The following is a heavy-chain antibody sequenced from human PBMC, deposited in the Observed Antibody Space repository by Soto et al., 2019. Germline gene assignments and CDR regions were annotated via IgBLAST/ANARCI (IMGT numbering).Heavy chain of an antibody. Sequence: ASVKVSCKASGYTFTSYYMHWVRQAPGQGLEWMGIINPSGGSTSYAQKFQGRVTMTRDTSTSTVYMELSSLRSEDMAVYYCARDGIGVVPAASCGMDVWGQGTTVTAP. CDR2: INPSGGST. CDR3: ARDGIGVVPAASCGMDV. CDR1: GYTFTSYY. V-gene: IGHV1-46*01. D-gene: IGHD2-2*01. J-gene: IGHJ6*02.